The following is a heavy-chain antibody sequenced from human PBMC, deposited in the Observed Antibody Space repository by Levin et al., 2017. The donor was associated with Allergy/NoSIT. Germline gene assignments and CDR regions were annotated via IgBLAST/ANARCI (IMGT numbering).Heavy chain of an antibody. V-gene: IGHV3-66*01. D-gene: IGHD3-10*01. CDR3: ARDVFRIINDC. J-gene: IGHJ4*02. CDR2: IYSNGVT. Sequence: RASVKVSCAASGFTVSNNQMNWVRQFPGKGLEWVSLIYSNGVTNYADSVKGRFIISRDNSKNTLYLQMNSLRAEDTAIYYCARDVFRIINDCWGQGTLVTVSS. CDR1: GFTVSNNQ.